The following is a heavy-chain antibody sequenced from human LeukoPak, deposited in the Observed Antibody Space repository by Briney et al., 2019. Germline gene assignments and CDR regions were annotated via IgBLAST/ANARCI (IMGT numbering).Heavy chain of an antibody. CDR3: ARLMITGTTDY. D-gene: IGHD1-20*01. CDR1: GDSISSSSYY. J-gene: IGHJ4*02. V-gene: IGHV4-39*01. Sequence: SETLSLTCTVSGDSISSSSYYWGWIRQPPGKGLEWIGSIYYSGSTYYNPSLKSRVTISVDTSKNQFSLKLSSVTAADTAVYYCARLMITGTTDYWGQGTLVTVFS. CDR2: IYYSGST.